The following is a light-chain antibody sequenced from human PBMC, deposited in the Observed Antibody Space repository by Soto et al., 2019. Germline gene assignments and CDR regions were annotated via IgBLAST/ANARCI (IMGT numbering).Light chain of an antibody. J-gene: IGKJ1*01. Sequence: EIVLTQSPATLSLSPGESATLSCRASQSVDSYLAWYQQKSGQPPTLLIYDAANRATGIPARFSGSGSGTDFTLTISSLEPEDFAVYYCQQRSNWPPTFGQGTKVEIK. V-gene: IGKV3-11*01. CDR2: DAA. CDR3: QQRSNWPPT. CDR1: QSVDSY.